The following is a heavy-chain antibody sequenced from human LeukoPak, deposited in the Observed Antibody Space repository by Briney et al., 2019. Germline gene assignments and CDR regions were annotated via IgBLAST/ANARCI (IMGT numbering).Heavy chain of an antibody. CDR2: INAGNGNT. V-gene: IGHV1-3*03. D-gene: IGHD2-8*01. J-gene: IGHJ4*02. Sequence: GASLNVSCKASVYTFTSYPMHWVRQAPGQRLEWMGWINAGNGNTKYSQEFQGRVTITRDTSARTAYMELSSLRSEDMAVYYWSXXXXXXXXXTNGVCYDYYFDYWGQGTLGTVSS. CDR1: VYTFTSYP. CDR3: SXXXXXXXXXTNGVCYDYYFDY.